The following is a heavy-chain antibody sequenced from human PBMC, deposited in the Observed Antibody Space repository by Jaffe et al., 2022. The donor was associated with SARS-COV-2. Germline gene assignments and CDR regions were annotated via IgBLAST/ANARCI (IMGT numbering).Heavy chain of an antibody. CDR3: ARDLGKYQLLFTLDY. CDR1: GFTFSSYS. D-gene: IGHD2-2*01. Sequence: EVQLVESGGGLVKPGGSLRLSCAASGFTFSSYSMNWVRQAPGKGLEWVSSISSSSSYIYYADSVKGRFTISRDNAKNSLYLQMNSLRAEDTAVYYCARDLGKYQLLFTLDYWGQGTLVTVSS. V-gene: IGHV3-21*01. J-gene: IGHJ4*02. CDR2: ISSSSSYI.